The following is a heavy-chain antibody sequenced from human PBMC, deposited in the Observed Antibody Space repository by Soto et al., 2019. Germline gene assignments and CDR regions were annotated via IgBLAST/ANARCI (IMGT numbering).Heavy chain of an antibody. CDR2: INPNSGGT. D-gene: IGHD6-19*01. CDR1: GYTFTDYY. Sequence: ASVKVSCKASGYTFTDYYLHWVRQAPGQGLEYMGWINPNSGGTSYPQKFQGRVTMTRVTSINTAYMELSRLRSDDTALYYCATDLAGDDYFDSWGQGTLVTVSS. J-gene: IGHJ4*02. CDR3: ATDLAGDDYFDS. V-gene: IGHV1-2*02.